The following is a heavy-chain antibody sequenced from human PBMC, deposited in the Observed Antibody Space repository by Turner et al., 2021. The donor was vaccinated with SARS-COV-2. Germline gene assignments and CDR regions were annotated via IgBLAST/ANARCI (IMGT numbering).Heavy chain of an antibody. V-gene: IGHV4-39*01. CDR3: ARHGPTSTTKAFDP. CDR2: IYYSGST. J-gene: IGHJ5*02. Sequence: QLQLQEPGPGLAKLSVTLSLSCTVPVGPIRSSYHYWGWIRQPPGKGLEWIGSIYYSGSTYYNPSLKSRVTISVHTSKNQFSLKLNSVTAADTAVYYCARHGPTSTTKAFDPWGQGTLVTVSS. CDR1: VGPIRSSYHY. D-gene: IGHD4-17*01.